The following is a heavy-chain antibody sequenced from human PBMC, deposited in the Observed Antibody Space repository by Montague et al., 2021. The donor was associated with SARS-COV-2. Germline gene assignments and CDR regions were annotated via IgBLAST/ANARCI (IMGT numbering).Heavy chain of an antibody. D-gene: IGHD2-2*01. J-gene: IGHJ4*02. CDR3: ARIPVGSKYYFDF. Sequence: CAISGDSVSSNIATWNWIRQAPSRGLEWLGRTYYRSKWYNDYAESAESRITIDPDTSKHQFSLHLNSVTPEDTAVYYCARIPVGSKYYFDFWGQGTLVTVSS. V-gene: IGHV6-1*01. CDR2: TYYRSKWYN. CDR1: GDSVSSNIAT.